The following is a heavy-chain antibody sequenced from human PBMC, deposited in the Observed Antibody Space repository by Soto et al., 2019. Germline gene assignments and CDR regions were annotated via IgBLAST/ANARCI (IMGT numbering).Heavy chain of an antibody. Sequence: SETLSLTCTVSGGSISSYYWSWIRQPPGKGLEWIGYIYYSGSTNYNPSLKSRVTISVDTSKNQFSLKLSSVTAADTAVYYCARTMSSSSGPFDYWGQGTLVTVSS. D-gene: IGHD6-6*01. V-gene: IGHV4-59*01. CDR3: ARTMSSSSGPFDY. CDR1: GGSISSYY. J-gene: IGHJ4*02. CDR2: IYYSGST.